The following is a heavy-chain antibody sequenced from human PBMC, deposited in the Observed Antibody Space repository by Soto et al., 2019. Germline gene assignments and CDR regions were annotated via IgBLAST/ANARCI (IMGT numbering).Heavy chain of an antibody. CDR1: GYTFTGYY. V-gene: IGHV1-2*04. J-gene: IGHJ4*02. CDR3: ARAHCGGDCYSGVDY. CDR2: INPNSGGT. D-gene: IGHD2-21*02. Sequence: QVQLVQSGAEVKKPGASVKVSCKASGYTFTGYYMHWVRQAPGQGLEWMGWINPNSGGTNYAQKFQGWVTMTRDTSISPADLELNRLRSDDTAVYYWARAHCGGDCYSGVDYWCQGTLVTVSS.